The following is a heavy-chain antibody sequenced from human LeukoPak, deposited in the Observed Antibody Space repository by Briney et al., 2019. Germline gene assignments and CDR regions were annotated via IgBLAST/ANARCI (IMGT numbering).Heavy chain of an antibody. D-gene: IGHD5-12*01. V-gene: IGHV3-7*03. J-gene: IGHJ4*02. CDR1: GFTFSSYS. Sequence: GGSLRLSCAASGFTFSSYSMNWVRQAPGKGLEWVANIKQDGSEKYYVDSVKGRFTISRDNAKNSLYLQMNSLRAEDTAVYYCAKGAYDYIEIAYFDYWGQGSLVTVSS. CDR2: IKQDGSEK. CDR3: AKGAYDYIEIAYFDY.